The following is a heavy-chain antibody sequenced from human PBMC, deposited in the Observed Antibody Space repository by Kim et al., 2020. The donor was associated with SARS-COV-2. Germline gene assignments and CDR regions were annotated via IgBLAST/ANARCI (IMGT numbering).Heavy chain of an antibody. D-gene: IGHD2-2*01. CDR1: GYTFTGYY. CDR3: ARGSLDSTHYYYYGMDV. V-gene: IGHV1-2*06. J-gene: IGHJ6*02. Sequence: ASVKVSCKASGYTFTGYYMHWVRQAPGQGLEWMGRINPNSGGTNYAQKFQGRVTMTRDTSISTAYMELSRLRSDDTAVYYCARGSLDSTHYYYYGMDVWGQGTTVTVSS. CDR2: INPNSGGT.